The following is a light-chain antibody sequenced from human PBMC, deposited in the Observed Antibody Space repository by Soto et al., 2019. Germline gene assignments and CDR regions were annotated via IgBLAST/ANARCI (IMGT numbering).Light chain of an antibody. CDR3: QQYQRIPLT. V-gene: IGKV3-15*01. Sequence: VITQSPGALSVSLGERATLSCRASHIFSIHLACYQQKPGQAPRVVIHGASTRATDFPARFSGSGSGTEFTLTISSLQAEDVAVYYCQQYQRIPLTFGGGTKVHIK. CDR1: HIFSIH. J-gene: IGKJ4*01. CDR2: GAS.